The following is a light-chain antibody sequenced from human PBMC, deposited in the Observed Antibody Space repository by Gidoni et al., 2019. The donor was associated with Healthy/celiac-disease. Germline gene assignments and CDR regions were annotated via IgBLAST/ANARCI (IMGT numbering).Light chain of an antibody. CDR1: QGISSY. J-gene: IGKJ5*01. Sequence: DIQLTQSPSFLSASVGDRVTITCRASQGISSYVAWYQQKTGKSPKLLIYAASTLQSGVPSRFSGSGSGTDFTLTISSLQPEDFATYYCQQLNSYPITFGQGTRLEIK. V-gene: IGKV1-9*01. CDR2: AAS. CDR3: QQLNSYPIT.